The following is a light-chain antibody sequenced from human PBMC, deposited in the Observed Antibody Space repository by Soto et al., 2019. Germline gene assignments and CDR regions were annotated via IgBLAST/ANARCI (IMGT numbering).Light chain of an antibody. CDR3: QQYDNDSWT. V-gene: IGKV1-5*03. J-gene: IGKJ1*01. CDR1: QSISSW. CDR2: KAS. Sequence: DIPMTQSPSTLSASVGDRVIITCRASQSISSWLAWYQQKPGKAPNLLIYKASALKSGVPSRFSGSGSGTECTLTISSLQPDDFATYYCQQYDNDSWTFGQGTKVEIK.